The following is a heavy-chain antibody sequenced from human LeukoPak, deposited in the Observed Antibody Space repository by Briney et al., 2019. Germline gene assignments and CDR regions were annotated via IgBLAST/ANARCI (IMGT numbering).Heavy chain of an antibody. D-gene: IGHD3-22*01. CDR1: GGSISSYY. J-gene: IGHJ3*02. Sequence: SSETLSLTCTVSGGSISSYYWSWIRQPPGKGLEWIGYIYYSGSTNYNPSLKSRVTISVDTSKNQFSLKLSSVTAADTAVYYCARAKYYYDSSGYYNAFDIWGQGTMVTVSS. V-gene: IGHV4-59*01. CDR3: ARAKYYYDSSGYYNAFDI. CDR2: IYYSGST.